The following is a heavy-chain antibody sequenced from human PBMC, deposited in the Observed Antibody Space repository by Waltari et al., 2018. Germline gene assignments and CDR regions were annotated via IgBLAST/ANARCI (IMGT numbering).Heavy chain of an antibody. CDR3: ARAARWFGEFVFDY. CDR1: GGSISSYY. J-gene: IGHJ4*02. D-gene: IGHD3-10*01. V-gene: IGHV4-59*01. CDR2: IYYSGST. Sequence: QVQLQESGPGLVKPSETLSLTCTVSGGSISSYYWSWIRQPPGKGLEWIGYIYYSGSTNYNPSLKSRVTISVDTSKNQFSLKLSSVTAADTAVYYCARAARWFGEFVFDYWGQGTLVTVSS.